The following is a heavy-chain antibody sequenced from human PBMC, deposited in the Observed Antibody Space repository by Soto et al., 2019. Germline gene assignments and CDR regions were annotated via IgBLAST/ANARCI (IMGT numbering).Heavy chain of an antibody. Sequence: QVQLQQWGAGLLKPSETLSLTCAVYGGSFSGYYWSWIRQPPGKGLEWIGEINHSGSTNYNPSLKSRVTISVDTSKNQFSLKLSSVTAADTAVYYCAGRESGFVWGQGTLVTVSS. CDR2: INHSGST. CDR3: AGRESGFV. CDR1: GGSFSGYY. J-gene: IGHJ4*02. D-gene: IGHD3-10*01. V-gene: IGHV4-34*01.